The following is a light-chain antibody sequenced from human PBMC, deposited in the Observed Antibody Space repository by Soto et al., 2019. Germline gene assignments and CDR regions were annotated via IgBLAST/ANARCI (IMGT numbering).Light chain of an antibody. Sequence: DIQMTQSPSTLSASIGDRVTITCRASQSISSRSAWYQQKPGKAPKLLIHEASSLESGVPSRFSGSGSETEFTLTISSLQPDDFATYYCQQYNSYPLTFGGGTKVEIK. CDR3: QQYNSYPLT. V-gene: IGKV1-5*03. CDR2: EAS. CDR1: QSISSR. J-gene: IGKJ4*01.